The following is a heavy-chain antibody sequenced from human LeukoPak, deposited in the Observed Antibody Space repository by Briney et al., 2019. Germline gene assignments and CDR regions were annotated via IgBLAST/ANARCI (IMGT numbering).Heavy chain of an antibody. Sequence: SETLSLTCTVSGGSISSSSYYWGWIRQPPGKGLEWIGSIYYSGSTYYNPSLKSRVTISVDTSKNQFSLKLSSVTAADTAVYYCARLGYYDSSGYYWASKDYYYYYMGVWGKGTTVTVSS. J-gene: IGHJ6*03. CDR3: ARLGYYDSSGYYWASKDYYYYYMGV. CDR2: IYYSGST. D-gene: IGHD3-22*01. CDR1: GGSISSSSYY. V-gene: IGHV4-39*01.